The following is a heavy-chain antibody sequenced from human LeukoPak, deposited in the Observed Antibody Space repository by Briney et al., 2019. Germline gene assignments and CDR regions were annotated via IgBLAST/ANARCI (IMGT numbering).Heavy chain of an antibody. CDR3: AREVEDYYDSSGYYYDY. D-gene: IGHD3-22*01. V-gene: IGHV3-66*01. CDR1: GFTVSSNY. Sequence: GGSLRLSCAASGFTVSSNYMSWVRQAPGKGLEWVSVIYSGGSTYYADSVKGRFTISRDNSKNTLYLQMNSLRAEDTAVYYCAREVEDYYDSSGYYYDYWGQGTLVTVSS. J-gene: IGHJ4*02. CDR2: IYSGGST.